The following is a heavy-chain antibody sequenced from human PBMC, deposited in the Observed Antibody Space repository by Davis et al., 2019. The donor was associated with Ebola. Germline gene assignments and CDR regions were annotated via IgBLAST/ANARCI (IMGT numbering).Heavy chain of an antibody. CDR2: IYPGDSDT. V-gene: IGHV5-51*01. CDR3: ARRPYIRGWFGPFDI. Sequence: GESLKISCKGSGYRFTSYWIGWVRQMPGKGLEWMGLIYPGDSDTRFSPSFQGQVTISADKSIDTVYLQWSSLKASDTAMYYCARRPYIRGWFGPFDIWGQGTMVTVSS. CDR1: GYRFTSYW. J-gene: IGHJ3*02. D-gene: IGHD6-19*01.